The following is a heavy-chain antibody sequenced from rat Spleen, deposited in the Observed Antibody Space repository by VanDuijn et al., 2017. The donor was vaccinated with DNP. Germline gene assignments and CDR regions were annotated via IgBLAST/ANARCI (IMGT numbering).Heavy chain of an antibody. Sequence: EVQLQESGPGLVKPSQSLSLTCSVTGYSITSSYRWNWIRKFPGNKLEWMGYINSAGSTNYNPSLKSRISITRDTSKNQFFLQVNSVTTEETATYYCARYYTSGFMDAWGQGVMVTVSS. V-gene: IGHV3-3*01. D-gene: IGHD4-3*01. J-gene: IGHJ2*01. CDR1: GYSITSSYR. CDR3: ARYYTSGFMDA. CDR2: INSAGST.